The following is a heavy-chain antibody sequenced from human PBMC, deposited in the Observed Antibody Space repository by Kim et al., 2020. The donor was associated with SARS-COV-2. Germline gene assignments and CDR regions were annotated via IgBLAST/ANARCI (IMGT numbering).Heavy chain of an antibody. Sequence: YADSEKGRSTISRDNSKNTLYLQMNSLRAEDQAVYYCAREGGFGEVSGMDVWGQGTTVTVSS. J-gene: IGHJ6*02. D-gene: IGHD3-10*01. CDR3: AREGGFGEVSGMDV. V-gene: IGHV3-33*01.